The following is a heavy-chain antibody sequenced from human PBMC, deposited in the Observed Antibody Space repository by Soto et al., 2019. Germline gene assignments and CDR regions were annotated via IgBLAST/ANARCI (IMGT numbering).Heavy chain of an antibody. J-gene: IGHJ4*02. CDR2: IKQDGSER. CDR3: ARGSGLGY. Sequence: EVQVVESGGGLVQPGGSLRLSCAASGFTFSSYWMSWVRQAPGKGLEWVANIKQDGSERNYVDSVKGRFTISRDNAKNSLYLQMNVLRDEDTAVYYCARGSGLGYWGLGTLVTVSS. D-gene: IGHD3-3*01. CDR1: GFTFSSYW. V-gene: IGHV3-7*04.